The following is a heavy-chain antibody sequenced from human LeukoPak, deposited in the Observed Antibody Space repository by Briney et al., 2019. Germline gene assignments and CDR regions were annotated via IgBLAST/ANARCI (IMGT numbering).Heavy chain of an antibody. CDR2: IYPGDSDT. V-gene: IGHV5-51*01. Sequence: GESLKISCKGSGYSFTSYWIGWLRQMPGKGLEWMGIIYPGDSDTRYSPSFQGQVTISADKSISTAYLQWSSLKASDTAMYYCARLDGSGSYSTIYYYGMDVWGQGTTVTVSS. D-gene: IGHD3-10*01. J-gene: IGHJ6*02. CDR3: ARLDGSGSYSTIYYYGMDV. CDR1: GYSFTSYW.